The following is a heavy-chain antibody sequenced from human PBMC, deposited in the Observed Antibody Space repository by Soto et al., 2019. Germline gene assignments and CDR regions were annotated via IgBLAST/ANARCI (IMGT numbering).Heavy chain of an antibody. Sequence: QVQLEESGGGVVQPGRSLRLSCAASGFTFNNYGMHWVRQTPGKGLEWVAVISYDGGNKYYADSVKGRFTTSRDNSKNTLSLQMNSLRAEDTAVYYCAKASGYCSSSSCREIYYYYGMDVWGQGTTVTVSS. CDR1: GFTFNNYG. J-gene: IGHJ6*02. CDR3: AKASGYCSSSSCREIYYYYGMDV. CDR2: ISYDGGNK. D-gene: IGHD2-2*01. V-gene: IGHV3-30*18.